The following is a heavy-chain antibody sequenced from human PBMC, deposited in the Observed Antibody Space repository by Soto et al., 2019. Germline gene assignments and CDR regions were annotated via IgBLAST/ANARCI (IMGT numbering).Heavy chain of an antibody. CDR2: IYPGDSDT. J-gene: IGHJ3*02. CDR3: ARQRRGLGDTFDI. V-gene: IGHV5-51*01. Sequence: PGESLKISCRGSGYTFPTYWIGWVRQLPGKGLEWMATIYPGDSDTKYNPSLQGHFTVSVDKSNSTAYLQWSSLKASDTAMYYCARQRRGLGDTFDIWAQGTMVTVSS. D-gene: IGHD7-27*01. CDR1: GYTFPTYW.